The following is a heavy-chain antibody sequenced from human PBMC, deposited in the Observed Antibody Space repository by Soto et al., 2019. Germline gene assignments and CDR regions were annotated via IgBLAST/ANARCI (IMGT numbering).Heavy chain of an antibody. D-gene: IGHD3-10*02. Sequence: LCGGSISSSSYYWGWIRQPPGKGLEWIGSIYYSGSTYYNPSLKSRVTISVDTSKNQFSLKLSSVTAADTAVYYCARHDSGTMSVTPYWGQGTLVTVSS. CDR1: GGSISSSSYY. CDR2: IYYSGST. V-gene: IGHV4-39*01. J-gene: IGHJ4*02. CDR3: ARHDSGTMSVTPY.